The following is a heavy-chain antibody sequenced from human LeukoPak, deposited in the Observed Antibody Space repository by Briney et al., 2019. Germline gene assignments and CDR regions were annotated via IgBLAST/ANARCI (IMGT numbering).Heavy chain of an antibody. V-gene: IGHV4-4*07. CDR1: GGSISSYY. D-gene: IGHD3-22*01. Sequence: SETLSLTCTVSGGSISSYYWSWVRQPAGKGLEWIGRIYTSGSTNYNPSLKSRVTMSVDTSKNQFSLKLSSVTAADTAVYYCARDAYYDSSGYYYASAFDIWGHGTMVTVSS. J-gene: IGHJ3*02. CDR3: ARDAYYDSSGYYYASAFDI. CDR2: IYTSGST.